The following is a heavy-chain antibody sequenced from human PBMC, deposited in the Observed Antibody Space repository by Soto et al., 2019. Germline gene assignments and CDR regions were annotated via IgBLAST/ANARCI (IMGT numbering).Heavy chain of an antibody. J-gene: IGHJ6*03. CDR1: GFSFDEYA. V-gene: IGHV3-9*01. Sequence: EVQLVESGGGLVQPGRSLRLSCAASGFSFDEYAMHWVRQAPGKGLEWVSGVSWNSGTMGYGDSVMGRFAISRDNAKNSLYLPMNSLTTEDTALYYCAKGFCSSTRCLTYSYMDVWGKGTTVTVSS. D-gene: IGHD2-2*01. CDR3: AKGFCSSTRCLTYSYMDV. CDR2: VSWNSGTM.